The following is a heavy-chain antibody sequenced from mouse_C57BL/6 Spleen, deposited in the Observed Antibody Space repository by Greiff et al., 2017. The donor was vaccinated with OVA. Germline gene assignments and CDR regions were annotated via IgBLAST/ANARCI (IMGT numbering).Heavy chain of an antibody. V-gene: IGHV1-76*01. D-gene: IGHD1-1*01. CDR2: IYPGSGNT. CDR1: GYTFTDYY. J-gene: IGHJ2*01. Sequence: QVQLKQSGAELVRPGASVKLSCKASGYTFTDYYINWVKQRPGQGLEWIARIYPGSGNTYYNEKFKGKATLTAEKSSSTAYMQLSSLTSEDSAVYFCARGGLLTAFDYWGQGTTLTVSS. CDR3: ARGGLLTAFDY.